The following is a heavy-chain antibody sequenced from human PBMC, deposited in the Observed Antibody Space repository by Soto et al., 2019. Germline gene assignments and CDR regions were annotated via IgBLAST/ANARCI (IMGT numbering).Heavy chain of an antibody. D-gene: IGHD5-18*01. CDR3: ARIPVDTYMINWFDP. Sequence: PSYTLSLTCTVSGGSVSSGDYYWIWIRHPPGKGLEWIGYIYYSGSTNYNPSLKSRVSISLDTSKNQFSLRLTSVTAADTAVYYCARIPVDTYMINWFDPWGQGTLVTVSS. V-gene: IGHV4-61*08. CDR1: GGSVSSGDYY. J-gene: IGHJ5*02. CDR2: IYYSGST.